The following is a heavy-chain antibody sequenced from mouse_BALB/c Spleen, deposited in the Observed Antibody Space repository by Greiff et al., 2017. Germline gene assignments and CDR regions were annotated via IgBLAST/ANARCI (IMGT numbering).Heavy chain of an antibody. J-gene: IGHJ4*01. CDR2: IYPGDGDT. Sequence: QVQLLQSGAELVRPGSSVKISCKASGYAFSSYWMNWVKQRPGQGLEWIGQIYPGDGDTNYNGKFKGKATLTADKSSSTAYMQLSSLTSEDSAVYFCAAYYGKGYYAMDYWGQGTSVTVAS. CDR1: GYAFSSYW. D-gene: IGHD2-10*01. V-gene: IGHV1-80*01. CDR3: AAYYGKGYYAMDY.